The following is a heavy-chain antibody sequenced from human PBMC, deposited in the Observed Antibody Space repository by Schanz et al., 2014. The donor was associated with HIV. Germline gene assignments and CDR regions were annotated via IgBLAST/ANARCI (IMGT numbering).Heavy chain of an antibody. V-gene: IGHV3-33*08. CDR3: ASGPLYYFDY. J-gene: IGHJ4*02. Sequence: VKLSESGGGLVQPGGSLRLSCVASGFAFSDYAMSWVRQAPGKGLEWAAVIWYDGSYKYYADSVKGRFTISRDNPKNSLYLLMNSLRAEDTAVYYCASGPLYYFDYWGQGTLVTVSS. CDR1: GFAFSDYA. CDR2: IWYDGSYK.